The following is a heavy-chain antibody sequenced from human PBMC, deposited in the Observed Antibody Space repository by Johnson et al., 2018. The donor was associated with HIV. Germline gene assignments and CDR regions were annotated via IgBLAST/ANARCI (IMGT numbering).Heavy chain of an antibody. V-gene: IGHV3-74*02. D-gene: IGHD2-21*01. CDR2: FNTDGSTT. Sequence: VQLVESGGVVVQPGGSLRLSCAASGFTFSRYWMHWVRQAPGKGLVWVSHFNTDGSTTSYADSVKGRFTISRDNAKNTLFLQMNSLRAEDTAMYFCARGGPFHAFDIWGHGTTVTVSS. CDR3: ARGGPFHAFDI. CDR1: GFTFSRYW. J-gene: IGHJ3*02.